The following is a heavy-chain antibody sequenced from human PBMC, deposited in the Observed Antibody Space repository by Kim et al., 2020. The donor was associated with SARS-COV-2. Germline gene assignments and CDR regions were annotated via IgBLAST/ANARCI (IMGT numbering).Heavy chain of an antibody. CDR2: ISAYNGNT. CDR3: ARDKGYGSGSPPSYYYYYYMDV. D-gene: IGHD3-10*01. CDR1: GYTFTSYG. J-gene: IGHJ6*03. V-gene: IGHV1-18*01. Sequence: ASVMVSCKASGYTFTSYGMSWVRQAPGQGLEWMGWISAYNGNTNYAQKLQGRVTMTTDTSTSTAYMELRSLRSDDTAVYYCARDKGYGSGSPPSYYYYYYMDVWGKGTTVTVSS.